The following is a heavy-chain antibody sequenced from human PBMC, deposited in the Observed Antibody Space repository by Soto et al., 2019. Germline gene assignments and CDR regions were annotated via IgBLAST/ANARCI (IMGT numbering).Heavy chain of an antibody. CDR1: GFTVSNAW. J-gene: IGHJ4*02. V-gene: IGHV3-15*07. CDR2: IKSKTDGGTT. D-gene: IGHD6-19*01. CDR3: TTAKSSAYDH. Sequence: GGSLRLSCAASGFTVSNAWMNWLRQAPGKGLEWVGRIKSKTDGGTTDYAAPVKGRFTISRDDSKNTLYLQMDSLKTEDTALYYCTTAKSSAYDHWGQGTLVTVSS.